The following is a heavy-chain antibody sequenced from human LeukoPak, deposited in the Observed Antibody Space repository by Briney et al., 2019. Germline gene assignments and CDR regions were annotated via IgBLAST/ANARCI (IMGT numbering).Heavy chain of an antibody. J-gene: IGHJ4*02. CDR2: ISGSGGNT. Sequence: PGGSLRLSCAASGFTFSSYAMSWVRQAPGKGLEWVSAISGSGGNTYYADSVKGRFTISRDNSKNTLYLQMNSLRAEDTAVYYCAKDSVDYGESVYYFDYWGQGTLVTVSS. V-gene: IGHV3-23*01. D-gene: IGHD4-17*01. CDR3: AKDSVDYGESVYYFDY. CDR1: GFTFSSYA.